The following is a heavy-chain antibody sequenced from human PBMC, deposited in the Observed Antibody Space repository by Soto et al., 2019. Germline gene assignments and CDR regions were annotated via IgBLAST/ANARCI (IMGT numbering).Heavy chain of an antibody. J-gene: IGHJ6*02. Sequence: QVQLVESGGGVVQPGRSLRLSCAASGFTFSSYGMHWVRQAPGKGLEWVAVIWYDGSNKYYADSVKGRVTISRDNSKNTLYLQMNSLRAEDTAVYYCARDPVRYCSSTSCYYYYGMDVWGQGTTVTVSS. D-gene: IGHD2-2*01. V-gene: IGHV3-33*01. CDR3: ARDPVRYCSSTSCYYYYGMDV. CDR1: GFTFSSYG. CDR2: IWYDGSNK.